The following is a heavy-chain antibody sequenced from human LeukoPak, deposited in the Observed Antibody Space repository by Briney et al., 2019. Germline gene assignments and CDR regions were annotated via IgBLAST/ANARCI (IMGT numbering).Heavy chain of an antibody. Sequence: ASVKVSCKVSGYTLTELSMHWVRQAPGQGLEWMGGIIPIFGTANYAQKFQGRVTITADESTSTAYMELSSLRSEDTAVYYCARTSVVVVNREFDYWGQGALVTVSS. D-gene: IGHD2-21*01. CDR2: IIPIFGTA. J-gene: IGHJ4*02. CDR1: GYTLTELS. V-gene: IGHV1-69*13. CDR3: ARTSVVVVNREFDY.